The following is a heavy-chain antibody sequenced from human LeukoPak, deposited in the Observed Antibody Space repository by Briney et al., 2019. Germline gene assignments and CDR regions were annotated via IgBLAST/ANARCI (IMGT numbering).Heavy chain of an antibody. V-gene: IGHV4-59*01. CDR2: IYYSGST. Sequence: SETLSLTCTVSGGSISSYYWSWIRQPPGKGLEWIGYIYYSGSTNYNPSLKSRVTLSVDTSKNQFSLKLSSVTAADTAVYYCARVYYYYQYMDVWGKGTTVTVSS. CDR1: GGSISSYY. CDR3: ARVYYYYQYMDV. J-gene: IGHJ6*03.